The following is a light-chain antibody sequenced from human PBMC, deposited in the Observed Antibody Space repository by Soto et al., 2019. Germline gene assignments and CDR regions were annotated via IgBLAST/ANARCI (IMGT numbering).Light chain of an antibody. V-gene: IGLV2-14*01. CDR1: SGDIGSYKR. J-gene: IGLJ1*01. CDR2: EVT. Sequence: QSVLSQPDCVSGSPGQSITICCTGTSGDIGSYKRVSWYQPHPSTAPKLIIYEVTDRPSGVFNRYSSSKSGNTTSLNISGLRDETDAEYSCSAYTTVNTSASVFGTGTKVTVL. CDR3: SAYTTVNTSASV.